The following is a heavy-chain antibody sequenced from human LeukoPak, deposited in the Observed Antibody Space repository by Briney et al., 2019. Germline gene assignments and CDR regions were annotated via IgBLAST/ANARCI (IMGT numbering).Heavy chain of an antibody. J-gene: IGHJ4*02. CDR3: ARLTRLSTSPDRYYLDY. D-gene: IGHD6-6*01. Sequence: SETLSLTCAVYGGSFSGYYWSWIRQPPGKGLEWIGEINHSGSTNYIPSLKGRVTISIDTSKNQFSLKLSSVTAADSAVYYCARLTRLSTSPDRYYLDYWGQGTLVTVSS. CDR1: GGSFSGYY. CDR2: INHSGST. V-gene: IGHV4-34*01.